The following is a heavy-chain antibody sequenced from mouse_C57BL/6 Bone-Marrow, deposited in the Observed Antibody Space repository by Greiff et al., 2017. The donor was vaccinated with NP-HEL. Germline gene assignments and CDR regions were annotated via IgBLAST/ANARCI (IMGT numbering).Heavy chain of an antibody. V-gene: IGHV1-26*01. J-gene: IGHJ1*03. Sequence: EVQLQQSGPELVKPGASVKISCKASGYTFTDYYMNWVKQSHGKSLEWIGDINPNNGGTSYNQKFKGKATLTVDKSSSTAYMELRSLTSEDSAVYYCARRSYYYGSSDWYFDVWGTGTTVTVSS. D-gene: IGHD1-1*01. CDR3: ARRSYYYGSSDWYFDV. CDR2: INPNNGGT. CDR1: GYTFTDYY.